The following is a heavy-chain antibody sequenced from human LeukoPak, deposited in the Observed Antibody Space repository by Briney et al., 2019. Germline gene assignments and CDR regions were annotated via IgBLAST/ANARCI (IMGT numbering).Heavy chain of an antibody. CDR2: ISAYNGNT. J-gene: IGHJ4*02. D-gene: IGHD3-16*02. CDR1: GGTFSSYA. Sequence: ASVKVSCKASGGTFSSYAISWVRQAPGQGLEWMGWISAYNGNTNYAQKLQGRVTMTTDTSTSTAYMELRSLRSDDTAVYYCARPQYDYVWGSYRLDYWGQGTLVTVSS. CDR3: ARPQYDYVWGSYRLDY. V-gene: IGHV1-18*01.